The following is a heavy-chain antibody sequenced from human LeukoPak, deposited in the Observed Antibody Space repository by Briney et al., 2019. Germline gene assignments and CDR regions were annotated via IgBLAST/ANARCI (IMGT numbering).Heavy chain of an antibody. D-gene: IGHD1-26*01. J-gene: IGHJ3*02. Sequence: GGSLRLSCAASGFTFSSYGMSWVRQAPGKGLEWVSEIYRDGSTYYAASVKGRFSISRDSSKNTVYLQMNSLRAEDAAVYYCARDLREHGVFDIWGQGTMVTVSS. CDR1: GFTFSSYG. CDR2: IYRDGST. V-gene: IGHV3-53*01. CDR3: ARDLREHGVFDI.